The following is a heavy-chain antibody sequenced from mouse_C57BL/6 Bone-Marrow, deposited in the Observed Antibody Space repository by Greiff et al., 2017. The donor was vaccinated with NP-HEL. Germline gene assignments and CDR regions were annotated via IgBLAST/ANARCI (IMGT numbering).Heavy chain of an antibody. J-gene: IGHJ3*01. CDR1: GFNIKDYY. V-gene: IGHV14-2*01. Sequence: VQLQQSGAELVKPGASVKLSCTASGFNIKDYYMHWVKQRTEQGLEWIGRIDPEDGETKYAPKLQGKATITADTSSNTAYLQLSSLTSEDTAVYYCARRGSSFAWFAYWGQGTLVTVSA. CDR3: ARRGSSFAWFAY. D-gene: IGHD1-1*01. CDR2: IDPEDGET.